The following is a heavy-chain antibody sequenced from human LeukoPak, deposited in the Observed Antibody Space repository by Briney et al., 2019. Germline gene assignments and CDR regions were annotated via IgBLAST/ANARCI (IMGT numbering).Heavy chain of an antibody. CDR2: LSGSGGST. CDR3: ARRGTSSSWAHFDY. D-gene: IGHD6-13*01. CDR1: GFTFRSYA. V-gene: IGHV3-23*01. Sequence: PGGSLRLSCAASGFTFRSYAMSWVRQALGKGLEWVSTLSGSGGSTYYADSVKGRFTISRDNSKNTLHLQMNSLRAEDTAVYYCARRGTSSSWAHFDYWGQGTLVTVSS. J-gene: IGHJ4*02.